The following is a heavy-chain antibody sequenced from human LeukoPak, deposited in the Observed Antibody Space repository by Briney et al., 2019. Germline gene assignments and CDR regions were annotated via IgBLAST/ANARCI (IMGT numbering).Heavy chain of an antibody. D-gene: IGHD3-3*01. CDR3: AKGDFWSGPSAFHI. CDR2: ISGSGGRT. CDR1: GFTFSSYG. V-gene: IGHV3-23*01. Sequence: PGGSLRPSCVASGFTFSSYGMNWVRQAPGKGLEWVAEISGSGGRTYSADSVKGRFTFSRDNSKNTLYLEMNSLRVEDTAVYYCAKGDFWSGPSAFHIWGQGTMVIVSS. J-gene: IGHJ3*02.